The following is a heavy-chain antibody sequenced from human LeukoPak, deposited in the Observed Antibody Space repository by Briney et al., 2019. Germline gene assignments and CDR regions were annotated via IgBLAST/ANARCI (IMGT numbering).Heavy chain of an antibody. CDR2: ISNSGSYT. CDR1: GFSFSDNY. CDR3: ARARGAGPGGHFDC. Sequence: GGSLRLSCAASGFSFSDNYMSWIRQAPGKGLEWVSYISNSGSYTNYPDSVKGRFTISRDNAKNSLYLQMNSLRDEDTAVYYCARARGAGPGGHFDCWGHGMLVSVSS. V-gene: IGHV3-11*05. D-gene: IGHD6-19*01. J-gene: IGHJ4*01.